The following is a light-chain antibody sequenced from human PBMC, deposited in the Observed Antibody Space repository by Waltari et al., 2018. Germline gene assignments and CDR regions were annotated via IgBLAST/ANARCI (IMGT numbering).Light chain of an antibody. CDR2: YDS. Sequence: SYVLTQPPPVSVAPGKTAPIPCRGHDIRAKSLHWYRQKPGQAPVLVIYYDSDRPSGIPERFSGSNSGNTATLTISRVEVGDEADYYCQVWDTNSDHWVFGGGTKLTVL. CDR1: DIRAKS. J-gene: IGLJ3*02. CDR3: QVWDTNSDHWV. V-gene: IGLV3-21*04.